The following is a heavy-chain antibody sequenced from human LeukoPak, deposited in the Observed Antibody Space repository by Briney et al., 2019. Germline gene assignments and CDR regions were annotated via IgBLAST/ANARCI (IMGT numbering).Heavy chain of an antibody. CDR1: GGSISSSSYY. Sequence: SETLSLTCTVSGGSISSSSYYWGWIRQPPGTGLEWIGCIYYSGSTYYNPSLKSQVSISVHTSKNQFSLKLSSVTAADTAVYYCARGDMVRGVIPYYYYMDVWGKGTTVTISS. V-gene: IGHV4-39*07. D-gene: IGHD3-10*01. CDR2: IYYSGST. J-gene: IGHJ6*03. CDR3: ARGDMVRGVIPYYYYMDV.